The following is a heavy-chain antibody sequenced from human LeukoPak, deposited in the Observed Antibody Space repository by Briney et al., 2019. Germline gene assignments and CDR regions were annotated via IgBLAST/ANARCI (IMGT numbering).Heavy chain of an antibody. Sequence: GASVKDSCKASGYTFTSYDINWVRQAPGQGLEWMGWMGPRNGYTGSAQRFQGRITMTRDTSISTAYMELSSLTSDDTAVYYCARGWISGAVSEHYFENWGQGTLVTVSS. J-gene: IGHJ4*02. CDR2: MGPRNGYT. D-gene: IGHD5/OR15-5a*01. CDR3: ARGWISGAVSEHYFEN. CDR1: GYTFTSYD. V-gene: IGHV1-8*01.